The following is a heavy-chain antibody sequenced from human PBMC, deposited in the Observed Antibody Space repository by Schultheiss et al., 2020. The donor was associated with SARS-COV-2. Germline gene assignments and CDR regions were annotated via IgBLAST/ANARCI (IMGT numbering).Heavy chain of an antibody. CDR2: IYYSGST. D-gene: IGHD1-26*01. Sequence: SETLSLTCTVSGGSISSGGYYWSWIRQHPGKGLEWIGYIYYSGSTYYNPSLKSRVTISVDTSKNQFSLKLSSVTAADTAVYYCARGPHYSGSYYGMDFWGQGTTVTVAS. CDR3: ARGPHYSGSYYGMDF. J-gene: IGHJ6*02. V-gene: IGHV4-31*03. CDR1: GGSISSGGYY.